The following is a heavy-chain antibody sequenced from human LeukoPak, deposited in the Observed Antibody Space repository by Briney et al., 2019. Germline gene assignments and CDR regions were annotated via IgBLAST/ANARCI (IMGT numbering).Heavy chain of an antibody. CDR2: YNGGNDGT. D-gene: IGHD1-7*01. V-gene: IGHV3-23*01. J-gene: IGHJ2*01. CDR3: AKANGITGTTYWYFDL. CDR1: GFIFSDYN. Sequence: GGSLRLSCAASGFIFSDYNMNWVRQAPGKGLEWLSVYNGGNDGTYYADSVKGRFTISRDNSKNTLYLQLNSLRTEDTAVYYCAKANGITGTTYWYFDLWGRGTLVTVSS.